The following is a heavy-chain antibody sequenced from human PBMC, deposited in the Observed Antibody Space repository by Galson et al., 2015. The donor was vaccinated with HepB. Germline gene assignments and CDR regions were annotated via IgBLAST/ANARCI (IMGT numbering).Heavy chain of an antibody. J-gene: IGHJ5*02. V-gene: IGHV3-48*02. CDR2: ISSSSSTI. Sequence: SLRLSCAASGFTFSSYSMNWVRQAPGKGLEWVSYISSSSSTIYYADSVKGRFTISRDNAKNSLYLQMNSLRDEDTAVYYCARDHVGYYGSGSPNWFDPWGQGTLVTVSS. D-gene: IGHD3-10*01. CDR3: ARDHVGYYGSGSPNWFDP. CDR1: GFTFSSYS.